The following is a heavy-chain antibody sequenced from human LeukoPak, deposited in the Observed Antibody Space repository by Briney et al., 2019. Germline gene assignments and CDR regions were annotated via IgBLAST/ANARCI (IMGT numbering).Heavy chain of an antibody. Sequence: GGSLRLSCAAPGFTFSSYNMNWVCQAPGKGLEWVSYISSSSNTIYYADSVKGRFTISRDNANNSLYLQMNSLRAEDTAVYYCASGQFTVTTLYWGQGTLVTVSS. CDR3: ASGQFTVTTLY. CDR2: ISSSSNTI. V-gene: IGHV3-48*01. J-gene: IGHJ4*02. CDR1: GFTFSSYN. D-gene: IGHD4-17*01.